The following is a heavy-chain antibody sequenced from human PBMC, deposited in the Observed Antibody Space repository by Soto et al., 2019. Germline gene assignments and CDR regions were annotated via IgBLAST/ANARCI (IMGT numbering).Heavy chain of an antibody. CDR2: IYPGDSDT. Sequence: GESLKISCKGSGYSFTSYWIGWVRQMPGKGLEWMGIIYPGDSDTRYSPSFQGQVTISADKSISTAYLQWSSLKASDAAMYYCARYLIYNWNWFDPWGQGTLVTVSS. D-gene: IGHD1-20*01. J-gene: IGHJ5*02. CDR3: ARYLIYNWNWFDP. V-gene: IGHV5-51*01. CDR1: GYSFTSYW.